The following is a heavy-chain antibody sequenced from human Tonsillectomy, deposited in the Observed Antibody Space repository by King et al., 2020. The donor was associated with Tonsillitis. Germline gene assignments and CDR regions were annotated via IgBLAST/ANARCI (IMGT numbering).Heavy chain of an antibody. Sequence: VQLVESGGVVVQPGGSLRLSCAASGFTFDDYTMHWVRQAPGKGLEWVSLISWDGGSTYYADSVKGRFTISRDNSKNSLYLQMNSLRTEDTALYYCAKDISGSYSHYYYGMDVWGQGTTVTVSS. J-gene: IGHJ6*02. V-gene: IGHV3-43*01. D-gene: IGHD1-26*01. CDR3: AKDISGSYSHYYYGMDV. CDR2: ISWDGGST. CDR1: GFTFDDYT.